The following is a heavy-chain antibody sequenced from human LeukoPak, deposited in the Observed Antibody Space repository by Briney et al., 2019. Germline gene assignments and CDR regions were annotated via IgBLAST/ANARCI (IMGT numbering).Heavy chain of an antibody. CDR2: INHSGST. V-gene: IGHV4-34*01. Sequence: PSETLSLTCAVYGGSFSGYYWRWIRQPPGKGLEWVGEINHSGSTNYNPSLKSRVTISVDTSKNQFSLKLSAVTAADTAVYYCARGLTILGVVSRNYWGQGTLVTVSS. CDR1: GGSFSGYY. CDR3: ARGLTILGVVSRNY. D-gene: IGHD3-3*01. J-gene: IGHJ4*02.